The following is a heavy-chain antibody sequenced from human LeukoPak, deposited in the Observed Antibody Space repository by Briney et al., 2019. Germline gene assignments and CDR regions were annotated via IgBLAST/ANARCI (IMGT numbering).Heavy chain of an antibody. J-gene: IGHJ4*02. V-gene: IGHV1-69*05. Sequence: SVRVSCKASGGTFSSYAISWVRQAPGQGLEWMGRIIPIFGTANYAQKFQGRVTITTDESTSTAYMELSSLRSEDTAVYYCARDRCSSTSCHLWDYFDYWGQGTLVTVSS. CDR1: GGTFSSYA. D-gene: IGHD2-2*01. CDR2: IIPIFGTA. CDR3: ARDRCSSTSCHLWDYFDY.